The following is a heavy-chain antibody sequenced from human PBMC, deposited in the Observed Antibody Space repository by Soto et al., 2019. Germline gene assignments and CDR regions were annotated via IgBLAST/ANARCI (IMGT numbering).Heavy chain of an antibody. CDR1: GGTFSSYT. CDR2: IIPILGIA. D-gene: IGHD6-13*01. CDR3: ASLVGAAAGNSFDY. Sequence: QVQLVQSGAEVKKPGSSVKVSCKDSGGTFSSYTISWVRQAPGQGLEWMGRIIPILGIANYAQKFQGRVTITADKSTSTAYMELSSLRSEDTAVYYCASLVGAAAGNSFDYWGQGTLVTVSS. V-gene: IGHV1-69*02. J-gene: IGHJ4*02.